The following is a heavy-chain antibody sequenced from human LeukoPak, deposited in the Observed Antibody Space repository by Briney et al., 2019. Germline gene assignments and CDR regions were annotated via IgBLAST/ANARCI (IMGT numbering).Heavy chain of an antibody. CDR1: GYSFTNYW. V-gene: IGHV5-51*01. J-gene: IGHJ6*03. CDR2: IYPGDSDT. Sequence: GESLKISCKGSGYSFTNYWIGWVRQMPGKGLEWMGIIYPGDSDTRYSPSVQGQVTFSADKSINTAYMQWSSLKASDTATYYCARPRGYGAGYMDVWGKGTTVIVSS. CDR3: ARPRGYGAGYMDV. D-gene: IGHD5-12*01.